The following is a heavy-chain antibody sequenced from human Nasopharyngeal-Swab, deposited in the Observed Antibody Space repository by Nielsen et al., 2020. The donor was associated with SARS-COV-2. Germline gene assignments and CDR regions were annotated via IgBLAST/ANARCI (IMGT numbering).Heavy chain of an antibody. J-gene: IGHJ6*02. CDR2: INPNSGGT. CDR3: ASLRYFDWLTTGYYYYGMDV. D-gene: IGHD3-9*01. Sequence: WVRQAPGQGLEWMGRINPNSGGTTYAQKFQGRVTMTRDTSISTAYTELSRLRSDDTAVYYCASLRYFDWLTTGYYYYGMDVWGQGTTVTVSS. V-gene: IGHV1-2*06.